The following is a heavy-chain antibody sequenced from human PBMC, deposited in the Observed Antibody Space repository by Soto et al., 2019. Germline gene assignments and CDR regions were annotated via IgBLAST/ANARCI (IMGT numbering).Heavy chain of an antibody. D-gene: IGHD2-15*01. CDR2: ISTYNGNT. CDR3: AKDGGYCSGGNCAPPYAMDV. J-gene: IGHJ6*02. Sequence: PSFKVSCKASGYTVTTYNTIWARPAPGKGLEWMGRISTYNGNTNYPQSLQGRVTMTRDTSTSTVYMELSSLRSEDTAVYYCAKDGGYCSGGNCAPPYAMDVWGQGTTVTVSS. CDR1: GYTVTTYN. V-gene: IGHV1-18*01.